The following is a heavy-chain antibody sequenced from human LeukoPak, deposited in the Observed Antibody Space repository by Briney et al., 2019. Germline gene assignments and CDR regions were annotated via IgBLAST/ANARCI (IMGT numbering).Heavy chain of an antibody. CDR2: IYHSGST. CDR1: GGSISSYY. Sequence: SSETLSLTCTVSGGSISSYYWGWIRQPPGKGLEWIGSIYHSGSTYYNPSLKSRVTISVDTSKNQFSLKLSSVTAADTAVYYCATLYCSSTSCYNAFDIWGQGTMVTVSS. D-gene: IGHD2-2*02. J-gene: IGHJ3*02. CDR3: ATLYCSSTSCYNAFDI. V-gene: IGHV4-38-2*02.